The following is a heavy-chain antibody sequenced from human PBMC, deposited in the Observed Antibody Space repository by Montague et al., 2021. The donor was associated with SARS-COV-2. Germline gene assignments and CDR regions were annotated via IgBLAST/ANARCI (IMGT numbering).Heavy chain of an antibody. D-gene: IGHD4-11*01. CDR3: ARDSYTKGDY. V-gene: IGHV3-7*03. CDR1: GFSFSTDW. J-gene: IGHJ4*02. Sequence: SLRLSRAASGFSFSTDWMSWVRQAPGKGLEWVANINGDGSAKSYVDSVKGRSTISRDNANNSLYLQMNSLRAEDTAVYYCARDSYTKGDYWGQGTLVSVSS. CDR2: INGDGSAK.